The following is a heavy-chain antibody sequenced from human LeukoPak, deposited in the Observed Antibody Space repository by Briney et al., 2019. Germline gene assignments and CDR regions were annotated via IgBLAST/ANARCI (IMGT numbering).Heavy chain of an antibody. V-gene: IGHV3-9*01. Sequence: GGSLRLSCAASGFTFDDYAMHWVRQAPGKGLEWVSGISWNSGSIGYADSVKGRFTISGDNAKNSLYLQMNSLRAEDTALYYCAKPQQRYCSSTSCSALDYWGQGTLVTVSS. J-gene: IGHJ4*02. CDR1: GFTFDDYA. CDR3: AKPQQRYCSSTSCSALDY. D-gene: IGHD2-2*01. CDR2: ISWNSGSI.